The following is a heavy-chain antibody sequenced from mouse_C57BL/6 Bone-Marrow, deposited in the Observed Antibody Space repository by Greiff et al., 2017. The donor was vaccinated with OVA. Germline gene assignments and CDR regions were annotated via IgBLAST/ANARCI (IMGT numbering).Heavy chain of an antibody. J-gene: IGHJ1*03. CDR2: VYPYNGGT. Sequence: EVQLQQSGPVLVKPGPSVKISCKASGFTFTDYYMHWVKQSHGKSLEWIGLVYPYNGGTSYNQKFKGKATLTVDTSSSTAYMELNSLTSEDSAVYYCAREGGITTVVATDWYFDVWGTGTTVTVSS. D-gene: IGHD1-1*01. V-gene: IGHV1-36*01. CDR1: GFTFTDYY. CDR3: AREGGITTVVATDWYFDV.